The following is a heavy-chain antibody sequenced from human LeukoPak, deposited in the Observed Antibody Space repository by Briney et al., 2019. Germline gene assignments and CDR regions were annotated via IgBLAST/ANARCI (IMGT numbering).Heavy chain of an antibody. V-gene: IGHV3-64*01. CDR2: ISSNGGST. CDR1: GFTFSSYA. Sequence: GGSLRLSCAASGFTFSSYAMHWVRQAPGKGLEYVSAISSNGGSTYYANSVKARFTISRDNSKNTLYLQMGSLRAEDMAVYYCARDGFPYDFWSGYPYWGQGTLVTVSS. CDR3: ARDGFPYDFWSGYPY. J-gene: IGHJ4*02. D-gene: IGHD3-3*01.